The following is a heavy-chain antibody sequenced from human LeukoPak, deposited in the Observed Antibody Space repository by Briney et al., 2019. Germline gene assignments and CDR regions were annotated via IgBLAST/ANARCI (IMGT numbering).Heavy chain of an antibody. J-gene: IGHJ4*02. V-gene: IGHV5-51*01. CDR1: GYTFTNYW. CDR3: ARGDYGDFRVFYTLFDY. Sequence: GESLKISCKGSGYTFTNYWIGWVRQMPGKGLEWMGMMYPGDSDTRYSPSFQGQVTISADKSISTAYLQWSSLKASDTAMYYCARGDYGDFRVFYTLFDYWGQGTLVTVSS. D-gene: IGHD4-17*01. CDR2: MYPGDSDT.